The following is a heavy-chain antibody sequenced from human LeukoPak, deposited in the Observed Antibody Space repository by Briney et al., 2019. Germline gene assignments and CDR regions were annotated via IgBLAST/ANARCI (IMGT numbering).Heavy chain of an antibody. CDR2: IYYSGST. D-gene: IGHD5-12*01. Sequence: PSETLSLTCTVSGGSISSGDYYWSWIRQPPGKGLEWIGYIYYSGSTYYNSSLKSRVTISVDTSKNQFSLKLSSVTAADTAVYYCARVGSGYDYVIDYWGQGTLVTLSS. CDR1: GGSISSGDYY. CDR3: ARVGSGYDYVIDY. V-gene: IGHV4-30-4*01. J-gene: IGHJ4*02.